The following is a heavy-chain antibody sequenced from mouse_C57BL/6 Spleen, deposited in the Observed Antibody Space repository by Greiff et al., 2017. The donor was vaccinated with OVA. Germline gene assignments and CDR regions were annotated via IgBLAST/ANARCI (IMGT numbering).Heavy chain of an antibody. V-gene: IGHV1-74*01. CDR2: IHPSDSDT. J-gene: IGHJ2*01. D-gene: IGHD1-1*01. CDR3: AIGPDYYGSSYGY. CDR1: GYTFTSYW. Sequence: QVQLKQPGAELVKPGASVKVSCKASGYTFTSYWMHWVKQRPGQGLEWIGRIHPSDSDTNYNQKFKGKATLTVDKSSSTAYMQLSSLTSEDSAVYYCAIGPDYYGSSYGYWGQGTTLTVSS.